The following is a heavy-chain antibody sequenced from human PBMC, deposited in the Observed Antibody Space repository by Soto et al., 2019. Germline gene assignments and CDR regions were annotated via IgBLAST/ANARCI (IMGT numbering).Heavy chain of an antibody. CDR1: GFTFSSYA. V-gene: IGHV3-23*01. J-gene: IGHJ4*02. Sequence: LRLSCAASGFTFSSYAMSWVRQAPGKGLEWVSAISGSGGGTYYADSVKGRFTISRDNSKNTLYLQMNSLRAEDTAVYYCAKGYSGDYSDSTYDYWGQGTLVTVSS. D-gene: IGHD4-17*01. CDR3: AKGYSGDYSDSTYDY. CDR2: ISGSGGGT.